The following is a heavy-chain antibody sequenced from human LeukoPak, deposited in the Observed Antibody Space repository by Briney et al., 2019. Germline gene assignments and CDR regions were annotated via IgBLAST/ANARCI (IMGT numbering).Heavy chain of an antibody. J-gene: IGHJ3*02. V-gene: IGHV1-3*01. CDR3: ARGNLLMDAFDI. CDR1: GYTFTSYA. D-gene: IGHD3-10*01. Sequence: RASVKVSCKASGYTFTSYAMHWVRQAPGQRLEWMGWINAGNGNTKYSQKFQGRVTITRDTSASTAYMELSSLRSEDTAVYYCARGNLLMDAFDIWGQGTMVTVSS. CDR2: INAGNGNT.